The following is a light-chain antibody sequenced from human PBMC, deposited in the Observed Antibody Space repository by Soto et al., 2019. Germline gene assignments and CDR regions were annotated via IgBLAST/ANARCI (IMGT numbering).Light chain of an antibody. CDR3: QQYTNWPRT. Sequence: EIVMTQSPGTLSVSPGEGVTISCRASESISNNLAWYQQRPGQAPRLLIYGASARATGIPDRFSASGSGTEFTLTISSLQSEDFAIYHCQQYTNWPRTFGLGTKVDIK. CDR1: ESISNN. J-gene: IGKJ1*01. V-gene: IGKV3-15*01. CDR2: GAS.